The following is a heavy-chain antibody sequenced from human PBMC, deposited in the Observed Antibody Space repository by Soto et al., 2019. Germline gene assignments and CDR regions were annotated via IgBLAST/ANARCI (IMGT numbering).Heavy chain of an antibody. V-gene: IGHV3-23*01. Sequence: PCGCLRLSCASCWFTFHTYDMSWVRQAPGKGLEWVSGISGTDGSTSYIDSVKGRFTISRDDSENTLYLQMNSLRAEDTAVYYCAKRACSTASCSYFGYWGQRPLVTVSS. CDR3: AKRACSTASCSYFGY. J-gene: IGHJ4*02. D-gene: IGHD2-2*01. CDR2: ISGTDGST. CDR1: WFTFHTYD.